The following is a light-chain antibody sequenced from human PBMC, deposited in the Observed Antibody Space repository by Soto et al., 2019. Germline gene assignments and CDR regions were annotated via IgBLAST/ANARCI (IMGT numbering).Light chain of an antibody. CDR3: AAWDDSLNGRYV. CDR1: GSNIGSNT. J-gene: IGLJ1*01. V-gene: IGLV1-44*01. CDR2: SNN. Sequence: QSVLPQPPSASGTPGQRVTISCSGSGSNIGSNTVNWYQQLPGTAPKLLIYSNNQRPSGVPDRFSGSKSGTSASLAISGLQSEDEADYYCAAWDDSLNGRYVFGTGTKVTVL.